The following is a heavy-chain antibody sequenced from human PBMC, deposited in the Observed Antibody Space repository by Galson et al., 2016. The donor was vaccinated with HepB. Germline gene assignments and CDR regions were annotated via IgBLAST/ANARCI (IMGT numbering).Heavy chain of an antibody. CDR3: AGGPPRREGGGWYGMVFDT. D-gene: IGHD6-19*01. Sequence: SLRLSCAASGLTFSNYEMSWVRQAPGKGLEWVSYISVSGNSKYYAGSVKGRFTLSRDNAKNSLYLQMDSLRTEDTAVYYCAGGPPRREGGGWYGMVFDTWGQGTLVTVYS. V-gene: IGHV3-48*03. CDR1: GLTFSNYE. CDR2: ISVSGNSK. J-gene: IGHJ4*02.